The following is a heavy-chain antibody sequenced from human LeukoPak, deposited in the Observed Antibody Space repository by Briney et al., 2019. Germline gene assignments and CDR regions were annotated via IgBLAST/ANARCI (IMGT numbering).Heavy chain of an antibody. Sequence: GGSLRLSCAASGFTFSSYSMNWVRQAPGKGLEWVSSISRGSNSIYYADSVKGRFTISRDNAENSLYLQMNSLRVEDTAVYYCARAPPYCGGDCSDWYLDVWGRGTLVTVSS. CDR3: ARAPPYCGGDCSDWYLDV. V-gene: IGHV3-21*01. J-gene: IGHJ2*01. CDR1: GFTFSSYS. D-gene: IGHD2-21*02. CDR2: ISRGSNSI.